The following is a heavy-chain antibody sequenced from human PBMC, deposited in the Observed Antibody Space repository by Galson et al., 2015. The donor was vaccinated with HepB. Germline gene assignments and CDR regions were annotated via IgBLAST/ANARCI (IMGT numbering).Heavy chain of an antibody. V-gene: IGHV1-69*13. CDR2: IIPIFGTA. CDR1: GGTFSSYA. CDR3: AGTIVGATQPFVGEDY. D-gene: IGHD1-26*01. J-gene: IGHJ4*02. Sequence: SVKVSCKASGGTFSSYAISWVRQAPGQGLEWKGGIIPIFGTANYAQKFQGRVTITADESTSTAYMELSSLRSEDTAVYYCAGTIVGATQPFVGEDYWGQGTLVTVSP.